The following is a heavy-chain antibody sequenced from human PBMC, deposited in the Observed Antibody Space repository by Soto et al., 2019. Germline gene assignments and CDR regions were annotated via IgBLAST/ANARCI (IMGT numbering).Heavy chain of an antibody. CDR1: GFTFSSYA. J-gene: IGHJ6*02. V-gene: IGHV3-64D*08. CDR2: ISSNGGST. Sequence: GGSLRLSCSASGFTFSSYAMHWVRQAPGEGLEYVSAISSNGGSTYYADSVKGRFTISRDNSKNTLYLQMSSLRAEDTAVYYCVKSQDSSGWTPYYYYYGMDVWGQGTTVTVSS. CDR3: VKSQDSSGWTPYYYYYGMDV. D-gene: IGHD6-19*01.